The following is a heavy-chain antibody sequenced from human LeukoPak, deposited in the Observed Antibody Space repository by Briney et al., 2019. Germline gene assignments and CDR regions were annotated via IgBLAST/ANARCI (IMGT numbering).Heavy chain of an antibody. J-gene: IGHJ6*02. CDR1: GVTFSSYA. D-gene: IGHD4-17*01. CDR2: ISYDGSNK. Sequence: GRSLRLSCAASGVTFSSYAMHWVRQAPGKGLEWVAVISYDGSNKYYADSVKGRFTISRDNAKNTLYLKMNSLRAEDTAVYYCARDPERSVTTYYYYYGMDVWGQGTTVTVSS. CDR3: ARDPERSVTTYYYYYGMDV. V-gene: IGHV3-30*04.